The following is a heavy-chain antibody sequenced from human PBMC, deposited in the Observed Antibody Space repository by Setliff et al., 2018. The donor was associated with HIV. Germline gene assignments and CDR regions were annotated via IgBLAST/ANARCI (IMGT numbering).Heavy chain of an antibody. D-gene: IGHD3-10*01. V-gene: IGHV4-39*01. CDR2: IYYSGST. J-gene: IGHJ5*02. Sequence: WIRQAPGKGLEWIGSIYYSGSTYYNPSLKSRVTISVDTSKNQFSLKLSSVTAADTAVYYCANYADRESNRFDPWGQGILVTVSS. CDR3: ANYADRESNRFDP.